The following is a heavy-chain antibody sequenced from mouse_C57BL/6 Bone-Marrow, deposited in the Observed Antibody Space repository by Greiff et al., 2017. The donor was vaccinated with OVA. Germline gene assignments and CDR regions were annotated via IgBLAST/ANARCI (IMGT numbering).Heavy chain of an antibody. V-gene: IGHV5-6*01. CDR2: ISSGGSYT. Sequence: EVQVVESGGDLVKPGGSLKLSCAASGFTFSSYGMSWVRQTPDKRLEWVATISSGGSYTYYPDSVKGRFTISRDNAKNTLYLQMSSLKSEDTAMYYCARPHFDVWGTGTTVTVSS. CDR3: ARPHFDV. J-gene: IGHJ1*03. CDR1: GFTFSSYG.